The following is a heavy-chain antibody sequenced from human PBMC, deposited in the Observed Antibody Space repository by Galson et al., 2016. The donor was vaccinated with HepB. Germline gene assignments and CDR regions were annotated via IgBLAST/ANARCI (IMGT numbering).Heavy chain of an antibody. CDR2: ISSAGGYL. Sequence: SLRLPCAASGFTFSIYTMNWVRQAPGKGLEWVSSISSAGGYLYYADSVEGRFTISRDNAKKSLYLQMHSLRVEDTAVYYCARASLAAAGVDFDLWGQGTLVTVSS. CDR3: ARASLAAAGVDFDL. D-gene: IGHD6-13*01. J-gene: IGHJ4*02. V-gene: IGHV3-21*01. CDR1: GFTFSIYT.